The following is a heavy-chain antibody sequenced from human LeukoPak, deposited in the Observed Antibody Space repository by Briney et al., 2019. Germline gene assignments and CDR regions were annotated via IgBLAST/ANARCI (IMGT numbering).Heavy chain of an antibody. D-gene: IGHD6-25*01. J-gene: IGHJ4*02. CDR2: ITGRGGNT. V-gene: IGHV3-23*01. Sequence: GGSLRLSCAASGFTFSSFPMSWVRQAPGKGLQWVSGITGRGGNTYYADSVEGRFTISRDNSKNTLSLQMDSLRAEDTAIYYCARDRAAFDSWGQGTLVTVSS. CDR3: ARDRAAFDS. CDR1: GFTFSSFP.